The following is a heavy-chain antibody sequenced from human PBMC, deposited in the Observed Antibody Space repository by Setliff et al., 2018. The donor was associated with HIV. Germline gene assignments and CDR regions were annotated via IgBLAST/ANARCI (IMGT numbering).Heavy chain of an antibody. Sequence: GGSLRLSCAASGFTFSNYAIHWVRQAPGKGLEWVALIWYDGTNEYYADSVKGRFTISRDNSKNTLYLQMNSLRAEDTAVFYCAKVSISGYSGYDSPFDHWGQGTLVTVSS. J-gene: IGHJ4*02. V-gene: IGHV3-33*06. CDR2: IWYDGTNE. CDR3: AKVSISGYSGYDSPFDH. D-gene: IGHD5-12*01. CDR1: GFTFSNYA.